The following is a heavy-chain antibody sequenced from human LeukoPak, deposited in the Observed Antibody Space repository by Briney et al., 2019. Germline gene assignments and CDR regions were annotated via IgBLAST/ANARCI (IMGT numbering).Heavy chain of an antibody. V-gene: IGHV3-11*04. Sequence: GGSLRLSXAASGFTFSDYYMSWIRQAPGKGLEWLSYISSSGSTIYYADSVKGRFTISRDNAKNSLYLQMNSLRAEDTAVYYCAAGSAFGYCSSTSCYNWFDPWGQGTLVTVSS. CDR2: ISSSGSTI. CDR3: AAGSAFGYCSSTSCYNWFDP. D-gene: IGHD2-2*03. CDR1: GFTFSDYY. J-gene: IGHJ5*02.